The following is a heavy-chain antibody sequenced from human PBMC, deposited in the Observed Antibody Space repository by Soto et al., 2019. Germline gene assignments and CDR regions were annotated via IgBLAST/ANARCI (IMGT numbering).Heavy chain of an antibody. Sequence: SWGSLRLSFSSYAMSWVRQAPGKGLEWVSAISGSGGSTYYADSVKGRFTISRDNSKNTLYLQMNSLRAKDTAVYYCAGWAVNNYYGMDVWGQGTTVTVSS. CDR1: RLSFSSYA. D-gene: IGHD4-17*01. V-gene: IGHV3-23*01. CDR3: AGWAVNNYYGMDV. CDR2: ISGSGGST. J-gene: IGHJ6*02.